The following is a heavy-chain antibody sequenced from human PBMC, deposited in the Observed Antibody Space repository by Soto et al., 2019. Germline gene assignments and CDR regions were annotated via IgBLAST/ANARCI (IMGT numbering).Heavy chain of an antibody. Sequence: PSETLSLTCTVSGGSISSGDYYWSWIRQPPGKGLEWIGYIYYSGSTYYNPSLKSRVTISVDTSKNQFSLKLSSVTAADTAVYYCARAQTTVVTHNWFDPWGQGTLVTVSS. J-gene: IGHJ5*02. D-gene: IGHD4-17*01. V-gene: IGHV4-30-4*01. CDR3: ARAQTTVVTHNWFDP. CDR1: GGSISSGDYY. CDR2: IYYSGST.